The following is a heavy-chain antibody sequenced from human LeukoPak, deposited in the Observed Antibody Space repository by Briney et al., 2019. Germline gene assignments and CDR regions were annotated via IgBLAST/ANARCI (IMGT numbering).Heavy chain of an antibody. CDR1: GFTFSSYG. D-gene: IGHD6-13*01. CDR3: AKAGIAAAMNNWFDP. J-gene: IGHJ5*02. V-gene: IGHV3-30*18. Sequence: PGGSLRLSCAASGFTFSSYGMHWVRQAPGKGLEWVAVISYDGSNKYYADSVKGRFTISRDNSKNTLYLQMNSLRAEDTAVYYCAKAGIAAAMNNWFDPWGQGTLVTVSS. CDR2: ISYDGSNK.